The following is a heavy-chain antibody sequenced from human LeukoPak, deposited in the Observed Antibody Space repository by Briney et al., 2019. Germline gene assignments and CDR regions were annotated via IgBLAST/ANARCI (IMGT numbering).Heavy chain of an antibody. CDR3: AREVAGTIWYFDY. CDR1: GGTFSSYA. J-gene: IGHJ4*02. Sequence: GASVTVSCKASGGTFSSYAISWVRQAPGQGLEWMGGIIPIFGTANYAQKFQGRVTITADESTSTAYMELSSLRSEDTAVYYCAREVAGTIWYFDYWGQGTLVTVSS. D-gene: IGHD6-19*01. CDR2: IIPIFGTA. V-gene: IGHV1-69*13.